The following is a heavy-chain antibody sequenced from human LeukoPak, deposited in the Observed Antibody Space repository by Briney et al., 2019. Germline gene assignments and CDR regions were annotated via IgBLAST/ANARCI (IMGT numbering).Heavy chain of an antibody. CDR3: ARQVPYSSSAYYYYYYTDV. Sequence: GESLKISCKGSGYSFTSYWIGWVRQMPGKGLEWMGIIYPGDSDTRYSPSFQGQVTISADKSISTAYLQWSSLKASDTAMYYCARQVPYSSSAYYYYYYTDVWGKGTTVTVSS. CDR2: IYPGDSDT. D-gene: IGHD6-6*01. V-gene: IGHV5-51*01. J-gene: IGHJ6*03. CDR1: GYSFTSYW.